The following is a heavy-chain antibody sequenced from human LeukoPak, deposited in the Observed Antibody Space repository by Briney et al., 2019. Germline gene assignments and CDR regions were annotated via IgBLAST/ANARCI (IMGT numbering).Heavy chain of an antibody. CDR3: ARPYDSSGYYASGIDY. D-gene: IGHD3-22*01. CDR1: GSSFTSYW. V-gene: IGHV5-51*01. Sequence: GESLKISCKGSGSSFTSYWIGWVRQVPGKGLEWRGIIYPGDCDTRYSRCFKGQVTISDEKSSSTAYLQWSSLKASDTAMYYCARPYDSSGYYASGIDYWGQGTLVTVSS. J-gene: IGHJ4*02. CDR2: IYPGDCDT.